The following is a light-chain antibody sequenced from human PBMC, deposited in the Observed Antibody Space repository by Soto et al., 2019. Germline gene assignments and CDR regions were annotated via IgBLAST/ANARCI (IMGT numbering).Light chain of an antibody. CDR2: GAS. CDR1: QSVQFNY. J-gene: IGKJ1*01. Sequence: EIVFTQSPGTLSLSPGESATLSCRASQSVQFNYVAWYQQKPGEAPRLLIYGASTRASGIPDRFSGSGSGTDFTLTISRLEPEDSAVYYCQQYGSSPTWTVGQGTKVAIK. V-gene: IGKV3-20*01. CDR3: QQYGSSPTWT.